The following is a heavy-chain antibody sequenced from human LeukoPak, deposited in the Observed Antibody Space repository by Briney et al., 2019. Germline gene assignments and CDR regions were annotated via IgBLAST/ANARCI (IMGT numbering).Heavy chain of an antibody. V-gene: IGHV4-38-2*01. D-gene: IGHD2-2*01. CDR1: GYSITSGYD. Sequence: PSESLSLTCAGSGYSITSGYDGGGIRQPAGEGGGGIGNIWHGGSSYYNPSLKSRVTISVATSTNQFSLKLTSVTAADTAVYYCARHGPDIVLVPSVIWFDPWGQGTLVTVSS. CDR3: ARHGPDIVLVPSVIWFDP. J-gene: IGHJ5*02. CDR2: IWHGGSS.